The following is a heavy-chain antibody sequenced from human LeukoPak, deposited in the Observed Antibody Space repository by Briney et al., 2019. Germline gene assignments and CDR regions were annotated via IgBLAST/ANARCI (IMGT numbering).Heavy chain of an antibody. CDR1: GFTFTTYS. J-gene: IGHJ4*02. V-gene: IGHV3-21*01. CDR2: ISTSSSSI. CDR3: ARDRWDYDYRKYFFDY. D-gene: IGHD4-11*01. Sequence: GGSLRLSCAASGFTFTTYSMNRVRQAPGKGLEWVSSISTSSSSIYYADSVKGRFTISRDNAKNSLYLQMNSLRAEDTAVYFCARDRWDYDYRKYFFDYWGQGTLVTVSS.